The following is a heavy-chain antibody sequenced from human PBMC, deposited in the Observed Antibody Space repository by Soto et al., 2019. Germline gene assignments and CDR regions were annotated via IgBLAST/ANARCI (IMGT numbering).Heavy chain of an antibody. CDR3: AREDSYGWSGESLGV. CDR1: GDSLRGQS. V-gene: IGHV4-34*01. D-gene: IGHD6-19*01. J-gene: IGHJ6*02. Sequence: SETLSLTCAVVGDSLRGQSWNWIRQSPGKGLEWIGELDQSGDTNYNPSLKSRAIISDDTSKNQFSLTLPSVTAADTAVYYCAREDSYGWSGESLGVQGQGTTVTVCS. CDR2: LDQSGDT.